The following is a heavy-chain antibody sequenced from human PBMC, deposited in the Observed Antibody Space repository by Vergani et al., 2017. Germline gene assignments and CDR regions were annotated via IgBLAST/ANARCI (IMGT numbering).Heavy chain of an antibody. D-gene: IGHD2-2*02. CDR1: GGSISSSSYY. V-gene: IGHV4-39*01. J-gene: IGHJ4*02. CDR2: IYYSGST. Sequence: QLQLQESGPGLVKPSETLSLTCTVSGGSISSSSYYWGWIRQPPGKGLEWIGSIYYSGSTYYNPSLKSRVTISVDTSKNQFSLKLSSVTAADTAVYYCARHPGYCSSTSCYTRADGYFDYWGQGTLVTVSS. CDR3: ARHPGYCSSTSCYTRADGYFDY.